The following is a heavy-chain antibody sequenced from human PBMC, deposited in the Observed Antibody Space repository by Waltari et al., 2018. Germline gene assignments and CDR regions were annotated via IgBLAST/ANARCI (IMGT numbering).Heavy chain of an antibody. Sequence: VPLWESRGYLEQRVAYVRLHWSCSGFCFRSCTMAWVRQATGKGLEWVSTINTGGTATYYADSVKGRFTISRDNSKSTLYLQMNSLRAEDTAVYYCARDGRGRIAALDYWGQGTLVTVSS. CDR2: INTGGTAT. D-gene: IGHD6-6*01. J-gene: IGHJ4*02. CDR3: ARDGRGRIAALDY. CDR1: GFCFRSCT. V-gene: IGHV3-23*01.